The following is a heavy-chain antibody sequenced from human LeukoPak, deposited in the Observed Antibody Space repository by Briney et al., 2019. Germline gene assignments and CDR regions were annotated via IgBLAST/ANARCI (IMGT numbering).Heavy chain of an antibody. D-gene: IGHD4-17*01. J-gene: IGHJ4*02. CDR3: ARGHTAVTRHFDF. CDR1: EFSVGSNY. V-gene: IGHV3-21*01. CDR2: ISSGSSAI. Sequence: GGSLRLSCAASEFSVGSNYMTWVRQAPGKGLERVSIISSGSSAIFSADALKGRVTISRDDAKNLLYLDMNSLRAEDTAVYYCARGHTAVTRHFDFWGQGTLVTVSS.